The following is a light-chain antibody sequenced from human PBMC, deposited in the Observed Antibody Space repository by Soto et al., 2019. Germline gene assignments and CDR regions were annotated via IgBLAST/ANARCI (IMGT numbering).Light chain of an antibody. Sequence: EIVLTQSPSTLSLSPGEGATLSCRASQSVSTYLAWYQQRPGQAHRPLIYDASNRATGIPARFSGRGSGPDLTLTISSLEPEDFAVYYCQQRNTWPPTFGQGTKLAI. J-gene: IGKJ2*01. CDR3: QQRNTWPPT. CDR1: QSVSTY. V-gene: IGKV3-11*01. CDR2: DAS.